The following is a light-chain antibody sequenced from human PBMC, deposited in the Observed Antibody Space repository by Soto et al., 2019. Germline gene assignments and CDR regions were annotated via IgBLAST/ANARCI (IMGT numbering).Light chain of an antibody. CDR1: SSDVGGYNY. V-gene: IGLV2-14*01. CDR2: DVS. CDR3: SSYTSSSTRE. J-gene: IGLJ3*02. Sequence: QSALTQPASVSGSPGQSITISCPGTSSDVGGYNYVSWYQQHPGKAPKLMIYDVSNRPSGVSNRFSGSKSGNTASLTISGLQAEDEADYYCSSYTSSSTREFGGGTKLTVL.